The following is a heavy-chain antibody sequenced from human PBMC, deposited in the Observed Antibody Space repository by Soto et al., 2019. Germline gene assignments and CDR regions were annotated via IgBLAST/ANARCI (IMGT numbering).Heavy chain of an antibody. Sequence: QVQLVQSGAEVKKPGASVKVSCKASGYTFTSYGISWVRQAPGQGLEWMGWISAYNGNTNYAQKLQGRVTMTTDTSTSTACMELRSLRCDDTAVYYCARDGDWGASYGDYVERVVDYWGQGTLVTVSS. CDR2: ISAYNGNT. CDR3: ARDGDWGASYGDYVERVVDY. CDR1: GYTFTSYG. D-gene: IGHD4-17*01. J-gene: IGHJ4*02. V-gene: IGHV1-18*01.